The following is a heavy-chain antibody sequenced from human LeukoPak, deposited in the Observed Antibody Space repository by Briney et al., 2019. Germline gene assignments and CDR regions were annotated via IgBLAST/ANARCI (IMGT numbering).Heavy chain of an antibody. CDR1: SGSISTSNYY. CDR2: IFYSGST. Sequence: PSETLSLTCTVSSGSISTSNYYWGWVRQPPGKALEWIGNIFYSGSTYYNPPLKSRVTMSVDTSKNQFSLMLSSVTAADTAIYYCARDPYRDNWFDPWGQGTLVTVSS. V-gene: IGHV4-39*07. J-gene: IGHJ5*02. D-gene: IGHD2-2*01. CDR3: ARDPYRDNWFDP.